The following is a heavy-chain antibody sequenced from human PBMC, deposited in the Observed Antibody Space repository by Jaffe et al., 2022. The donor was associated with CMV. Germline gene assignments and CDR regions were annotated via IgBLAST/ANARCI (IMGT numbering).Heavy chain of an antibody. V-gene: IGHV3-21*01. CDR3: ARDGLPIAADQPSGYYYYGMDV. CDR1: GFTFSSYS. D-gene: IGHD6-13*01. Sequence: EVQLVESGGGLVKPGGSLRLSCAASGFTFSSYSMNWVRQAPGKGLEWVSSISSSSSYIYYADSVKGRFTISRDNAKNSLYLQMNSLRAEDTAVYYCARDGLPIAADQPSGYYYYGMDVWGQGTTVTVSS. CDR2: ISSSSSYI. J-gene: IGHJ6*02.